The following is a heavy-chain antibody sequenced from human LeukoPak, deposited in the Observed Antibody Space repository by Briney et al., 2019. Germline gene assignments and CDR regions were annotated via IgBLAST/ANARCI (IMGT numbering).Heavy chain of an antibody. CDR1: GFTFSSYS. Sequence: PGGSLRLSCAASGFTFSSYSMNWVRQAPGKGLEWVSSISSSSSYIYYADSVKGRFTISRDNAKNSLYLQMNSLRAEDTAVYYCARDYGSSWSQVGDAFDIWGQGTMVTVSS. CDR3: ARDYGSSWSQVGDAFDI. CDR2: ISSSSSYI. J-gene: IGHJ3*02. D-gene: IGHD6-13*01. V-gene: IGHV3-21*01.